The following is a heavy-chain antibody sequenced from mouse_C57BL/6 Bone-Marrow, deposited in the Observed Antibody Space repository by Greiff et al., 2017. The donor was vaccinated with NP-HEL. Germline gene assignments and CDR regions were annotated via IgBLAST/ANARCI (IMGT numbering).Heavy chain of an antibody. D-gene: IGHD1-1*02. CDR3: ARRWVDY. Sequence: VHLVESGPELVKPGASVKLSCKASGYTFTSYDINWVKQRPGQGLEWIGWIYPRDGSTKYNEKFKGKATLTVDTSSSTAYMELHSLTSEDSAVYFCARRWVDYWGQGTTLTVSS. CDR2: IYPRDGST. V-gene: IGHV1-85*01. CDR1: GYTFTSYD. J-gene: IGHJ2*01.